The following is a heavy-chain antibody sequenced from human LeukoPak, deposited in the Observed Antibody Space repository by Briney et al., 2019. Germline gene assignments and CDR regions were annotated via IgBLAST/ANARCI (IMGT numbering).Heavy chain of an antibody. Sequence: SETLSLTCAVYGGSFSGYYWSWIRQPPGKGLEWIGEINHSGSTNYNPSLKSRVTISVDTSKNRFSLKLSSVTAADTAVYYCARDSNLYYALSDWGQGTLVTVSS. J-gene: IGHJ4*02. CDR3: ARDSNLYYALSD. V-gene: IGHV4-34*01. CDR1: GGSFSGYY. D-gene: IGHD1-26*01. CDR2: INHSGST.